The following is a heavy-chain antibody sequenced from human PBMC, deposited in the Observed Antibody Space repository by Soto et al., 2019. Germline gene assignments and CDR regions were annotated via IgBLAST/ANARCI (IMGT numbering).Heavy chain of an antibody. Sequence: QVQLVQSGAEVKKPGSSVKVSCKASGGTFSSYAISWVRQAPGQGLEWMGGIIPIFGTANYAQKFQGRVRITADDSTSTAYMELSSLRSEDTAVYYCGAVGCSGGSCYSFYYGMDVWGQGTTVTVSS. CDR2: IIPIFGTA. D-gene: IGHD2-15*01. CDR3: GAVGCSGGSCYSFYYGMDV. CDR1: GGTFSSYA. V-gene: IGHV1-69*12. J-gene: IGHJ6*02.